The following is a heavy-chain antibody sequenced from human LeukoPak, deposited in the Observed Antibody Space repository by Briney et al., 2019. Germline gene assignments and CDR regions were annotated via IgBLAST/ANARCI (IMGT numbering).Heavy chain of an antibody. CDR3: AREYFYGSGSYYNGY. V-gene: IGHV3-7*04. Sequence: GSLILSCAASGFTFRSYWMTWVRQAPGKGLEWVANIKQDGNEKYYVDSVKGRFTISRDNAKNSLYLQMNSLRAEDTAVYYCAREYFYGSGSYYNGYWGQGALVTVSS. CDR1: GFTFRSYW. D-gene: IGHD3-10*01. CDR2: IKQDGNEK. J-gene: IGHJ4*02.